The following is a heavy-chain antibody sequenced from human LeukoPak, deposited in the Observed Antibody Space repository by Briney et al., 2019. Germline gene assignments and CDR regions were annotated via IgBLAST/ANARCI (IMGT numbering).Heavy chain of an antibody. CDR3: AKAYSSSDYYYMDV. D-gene: IGHD6-6*01. J-gene: IGHJ6*03. Sequence: GGSLRLSCAASGFTFSSYWMHWVRQAPGKGLVWVSRSNDDGSSTTYADSVKGRFTISRDNAKNTLYLQMNSLRAEDTAVYYCAKAYSSSDYYYMDVWGKGTTVTVSS. CDR1: GFTFSSYW. V-gene: IGHV3-74*01. CDR2: SNDDGSST.